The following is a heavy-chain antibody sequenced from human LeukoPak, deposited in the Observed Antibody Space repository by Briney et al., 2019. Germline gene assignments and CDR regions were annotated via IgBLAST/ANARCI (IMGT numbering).Heavy chain of an antibody. V-gene: IGHV3-23*01. D-gene: IGHD6-19*01. CDR2: ISHGGDST. J-gene: IGHJ3*02. CDR3: AKHTSGGAFDI. CDR1: GFTFSTSA. Sequence: GGSLRLSCTASGFTFSTSAMSWVRQAPGKGLEWVSAISHGGDSTDYADSVKGRFTISRDNSKNTLSLQMNSLRAEDTSVYLCAKHTSGGAFDIWGQGTMVTVSS.